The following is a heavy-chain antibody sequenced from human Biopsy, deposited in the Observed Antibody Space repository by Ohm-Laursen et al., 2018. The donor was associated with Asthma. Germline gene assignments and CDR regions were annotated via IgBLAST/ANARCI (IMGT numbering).Heavy chain of an antibody. Sequence: GTLSLTCNVYGGYLTGHYWNWIRQPPGKGLEWIGEIDQSGYTNYNPSLKSRVTISADTSKNQFHLNLSYVTAADTAVYFCARAAITGIRGWFDPWGQGTQVTVSS. D-gene: IGHD1-20*01. V-gene: IGHV4-34*01. J-gene: IGHJ5*02. CDR1: GGYLTGHY. CDR2: IDQSGYT. CDR3: ARAAITGIRGWFDP.